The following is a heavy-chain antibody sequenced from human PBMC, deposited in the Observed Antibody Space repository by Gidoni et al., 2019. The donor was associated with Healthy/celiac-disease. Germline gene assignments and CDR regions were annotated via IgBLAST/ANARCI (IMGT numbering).Heavy chain of an antibody. CDR3: ARRGSSGWYDDY. CDR1: GGSRSSSSYY. CDR2: IYYSGST. V-gene: IGHV4-39*01. J-gene: IGHJ4*02. D-gene: IGHD6-19*01. Sequence: QLQLQESGPGLVKPSETLSLTCTVSGGSRSSSSYYWGWIRQPPGKGLEWIGSIYYSGSTYYNPSLKSRVTISVDTSKNQFSLKLSSVTAADTAVYYCARRGSSGWYDDYWGQGTLVTVSS.